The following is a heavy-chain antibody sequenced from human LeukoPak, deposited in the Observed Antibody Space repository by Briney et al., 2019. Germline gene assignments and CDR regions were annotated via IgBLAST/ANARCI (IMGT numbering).Heavy chain of an antibody. D-gene: IGHD2-15*01. J-gene: IGHJ4*02. Sequence: PGGSLRLSCAASGFTFSSYGMHWVRQAPGKGLEWVAFIRYDGSNKYYADSVKGRFTISRDNSKNTLYLQMNSLRAEDTAVYYCAKEAVVAAKTPYYFDYWGQGTLVTVSS. V-gene: IGHV3-30*02. CDR3: AKEAVVAAKTPYYFDY. CDR1: GFTFSSYG. CDR2: IRYDGSNK.